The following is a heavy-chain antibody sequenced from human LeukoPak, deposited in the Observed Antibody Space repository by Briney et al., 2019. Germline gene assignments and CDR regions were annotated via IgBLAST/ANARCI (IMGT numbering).Heavy chain of an antibody. D-gene: IGHD3-3*01. Sequence: SVKVSCKASGGTFSSYAISWVRQAPGQGLEWMGRIIPIFGIANYAQKFQGRVTITADKSTSTAYMELSSLRSEDTAVYYCAREGNWEEFGVAHYYYDYGMDIWGQGTTVTVSS. CDR2: IIPIFGIA. J-gene: IGHJ6*02. CDR3: AREGNWEEFGVAHYYYDYGMDI. CDR1: GGTFSSYA. V-gene: IGHV1-69*04.